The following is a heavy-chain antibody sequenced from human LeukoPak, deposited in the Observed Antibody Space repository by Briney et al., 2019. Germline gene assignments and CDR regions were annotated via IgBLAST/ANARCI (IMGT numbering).Heavy chain of an antibody. CDR2: IYSGGST. CDR1: GFTVSSNY. V-gene: IGHV3-53*01. D-gene: IGHD3-16*01. CDR3: ARDPYVWGEDI. J-gene: IGHJ3*02. Sequence: PGGPLRLSCAASGFTVSSNYMSWVRQAPGKGLEWVSVIYSGGSTYYADSVKGRFTISRDNSKNTLYLQMNSLRAEDTAVYYCARDPYVWGEDIWGQGTMVTVSS.